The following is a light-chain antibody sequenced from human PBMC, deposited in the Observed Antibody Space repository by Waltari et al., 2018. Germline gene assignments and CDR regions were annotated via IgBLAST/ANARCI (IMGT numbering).Light chain of an antibody. CDR3: QQAKNFPAVS. CDR2: VAT. V-gene: IGKV1-12*01. CDR1: PDRGSW. Sequence: DIQMTQSPSSVSASVGDRVTINCRASPDRGSWLAWYQHKPGKAPKLLIYVATNLQSGVPSRFSGSGSGTDFTLTISGLQADDSAIYYCQQAKNFPAVSFGGGTKVEIK. J-gene: IGKJ4*01.